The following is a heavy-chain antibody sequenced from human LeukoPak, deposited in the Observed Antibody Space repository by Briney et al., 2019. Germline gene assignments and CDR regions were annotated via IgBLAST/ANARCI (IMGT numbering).Heavy chain of an antibody. D-gene: IGHD3-22*01. CDR3: AREWFDFDY. Sequence: QTGGSLRHSCAASGFTFSDHAMTWVRQAPGKGLEWVSEITGSGSSTYYADSVKGRFTISRDNSKNTMFLQMNSVRAEDTATYYCAREWFDFDYWGQGILVTVSS. J-gene: IGHJ4*02. CDR2: ITGSGSST. CDR1: GFTFSDHA. V-gene: IGHV3-23*01.